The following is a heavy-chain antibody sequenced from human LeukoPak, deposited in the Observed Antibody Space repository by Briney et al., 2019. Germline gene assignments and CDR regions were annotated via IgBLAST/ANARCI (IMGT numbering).Heavy chain of an antibody. D-gene: IGHD3-3*01. V-gene: IGHV1-46*01. CDR2: INPSGGST. CDR3: ARERPNRITIFGVKNWFDP. CDR1: GYTFTSYY. J-gene: IGHJ5*02. Sequence: ASVKVSCKASGYTFTSYYMHWVRQAPGQGLEWMGIINPSGGSTSYAQKFQGRVTTTRDTSTSTVYMELSSLRSEDTAVYYCARERPNRITIFGVKNWFDPWGQGTLVTVSS.